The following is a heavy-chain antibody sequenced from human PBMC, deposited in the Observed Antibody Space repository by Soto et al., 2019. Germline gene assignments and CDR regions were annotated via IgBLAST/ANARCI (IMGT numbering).Heavy chain of an antibody. D-gene: IGHD5-12*01. J-gene: IGHJ5*02. Sequence: GESLKISWKGSGYSFTSYWIGWVRQMPGKGLEWMGIIYPGDSDTRYSPSFQGQVTISADKSISTAYLQWSSLKASDTAMYYCAKTSLVGYLNNWFDPWGQGTLVTVSS. CDR3: AKTSLVGYLNNWFDP. V-gene: IGHV5-51*01. CDR2: IYPGDSDT. CDR1: GYSFTSYW.